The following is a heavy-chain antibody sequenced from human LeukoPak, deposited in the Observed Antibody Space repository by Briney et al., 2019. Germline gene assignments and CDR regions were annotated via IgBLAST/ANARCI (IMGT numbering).Heavy chain of an antibody. V-gene: IGHV4-59*01. CDR3: ARATRITNYYFDY. CDR1: GGYISSDY. J-gene: IGHJ4*02. Sequence: PSETLSLTCTISGGYISSDYWSWIQQPPGKGLEWIGYIYYNGNANYNPSLKSRVTMSVDTSQSQFSLYLSAVTAADTAVYYCARATRITNYYFDYWGQGALVTVSS. D-gene: IGHD3-10*01. CDR2: IYYNGNA.